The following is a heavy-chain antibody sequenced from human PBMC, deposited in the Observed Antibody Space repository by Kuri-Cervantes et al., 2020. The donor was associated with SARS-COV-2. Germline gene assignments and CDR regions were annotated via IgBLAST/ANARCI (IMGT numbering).Heavy chain of an antibody. CDR1: GYTFTSYG. Sequence: ASVKVSCKASGYTFTSYGISWVRQAPGQGLEWMGWISAYNGNTNYAQKLQGRVTMTTDTSTSTAYMELRSLRSDDTAVYYCARDPEMGYCSSTGCYEYSYDAFDIWGQGTMVTVSS. J-gene: IGHJ3*02. CDR3: ARDPEMGYCSSTGCYEYSYDAFDI. CDR2: ISAYNGNT. V-gene: IGHV1-18*01. D-gene: IGHD2-2*01.